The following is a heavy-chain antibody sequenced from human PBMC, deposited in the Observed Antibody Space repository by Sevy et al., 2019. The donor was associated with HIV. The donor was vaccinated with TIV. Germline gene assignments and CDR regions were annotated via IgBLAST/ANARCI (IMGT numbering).Heavy chain of an antibody. CDR2: IYGSGTT. Sequence: GGSLRLSCAGSGFDVSNNYMSWVRQAPGKGLEWVSIIYGSGTTYYADSVKGRFTISRDKSKKTVYLQMSSLRADDTAFYHCARDYSRRPGWFDPWGQGTLVTVSS. CDR1: GFDVSNNY. V-gene: IGHV3-53*01. D-gene: IGHD6-13*01. CDR3: ARDYSRRPGWFDP. J-gene: IGHJ5*02.